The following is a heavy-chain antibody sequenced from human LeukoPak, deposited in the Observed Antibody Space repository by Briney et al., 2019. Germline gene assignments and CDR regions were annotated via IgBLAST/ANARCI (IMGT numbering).Heavy chain of an antibody. CDR1: GFTFSSYG. D-gene: IGHD3-9*01. CDR2: IRYDGSNK. J-gene: IGHJ4*02. Sequence: GGSLRLSCAASGFTFSSYGMHWVRQAPGKGLEWVAFIRYDGSNKYYADSVRGRFTISRDNSKNTLYLQMNSLRAEDTAVYYCAKVGLPYYDILTGYPYYFDYWGQGTLVTVSS. CDR3: AKVGLPYYDILTGYPYYFDY. V-gene: IGHV3-30*02.